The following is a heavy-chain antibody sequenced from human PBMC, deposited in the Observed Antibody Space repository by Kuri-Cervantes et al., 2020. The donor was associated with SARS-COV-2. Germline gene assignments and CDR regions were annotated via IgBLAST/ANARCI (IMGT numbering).Heavy chain of an antibody. D-gene: IGHD2-21*01. CDR1: GFTFSSYW. V-gene: IGHV3-7*04. Sequence: GGSLRLSCAASGFTFSSYWMGWVRQAPGKGLEWVANIKQDGSEKYYVDSVKGRFTISRDNAKNSLYLHMNSLRGDDTAVYYCARVAGEGPIYYYYMDVWGKGTTVTVSS. CDR2: IKQDGSEK. J-gene: IGHJ6*03. CDR3: ARVAGEGPIYYYYMDV.